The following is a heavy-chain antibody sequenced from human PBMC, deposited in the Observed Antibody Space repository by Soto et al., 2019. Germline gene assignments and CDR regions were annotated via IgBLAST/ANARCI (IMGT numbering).Heavy chain of an antibody. CDR1: GYTFTSYY. J-gene: IGHJ6*02. Sequence: ASVKVSCKASGYTFTSYYMHWVRQAPGQGLEWMGIINPSGGSTSYAQKFQGRVTMTRDTSTSTVYMELSSLRSEDTAVYYCARDSPYYDTSGHNPTSMDVSGQGTKATVSS. V-gene: IGHV1-46*01. D-gene: IGHD3-22*01. CDR3: ARDSPYYDTSGHNPTSMDV. CDR2: INPSGGST.